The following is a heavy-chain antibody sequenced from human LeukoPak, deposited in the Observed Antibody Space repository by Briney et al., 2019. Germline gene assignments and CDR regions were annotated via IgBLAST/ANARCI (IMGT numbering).Heavy chain of an antibody. CDR1: GGSISTYY. CDR3: ARKQWQVSHYFDS. D-gene: IGHD6-19*01. V-gene: IGHV4-59*08. Sequence: SETLSLTCTVSGGSISTYYWSWIRQPPGKGLEWIGYIYYSGSTNYNPSLKSRVTISVDTSKNQFSLKLNSMTAADTAVYYCARKQWQVSHYFDSWGQGTLVTASS. J-gene: IGHJ4*02. CDR2: IYYSGST.